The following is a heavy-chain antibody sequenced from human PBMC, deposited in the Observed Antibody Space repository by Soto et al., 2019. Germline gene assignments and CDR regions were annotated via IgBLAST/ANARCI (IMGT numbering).Heavy chain of an antibody. CDR3: ARRYSGYDFRYNWFDP. J-gene: IGHJ5*02. V-gene: IGHV4-34*01. Sequence: SETLSLTCAVYGGSFSGYYWSWIRPPPGKGLEWIGEINHSGSTNYNPSLKSRVTISVDTSKNQFSLKLSSVTAADTAVYYCARRYSGYDFRYNWFDPWGQGTLVTVS. CDR2: INHSGST. D-gene: IGHD5-12*01. CDR1: GGSFSGYY.